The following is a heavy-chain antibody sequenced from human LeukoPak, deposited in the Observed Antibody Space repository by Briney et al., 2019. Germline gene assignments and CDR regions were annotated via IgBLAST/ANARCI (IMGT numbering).Heavy chain of an antibody. CDR1: GGSFSGYY. CDR3: ARGLYIVVVPAARNYYYMDV. J-gene: IGHJ6*03. CDR2: INHSGST. Sequence: SETLSLTCAVYGGSFSGYYWSWIRQPPGKGLEWMGEINHSGSTNYNPSLKSRVTISVDPSKTQFSLKLSSVTAADTAVYYCARGLYIVVVPAARNYYYMDVWDKGTTVTVSS. D-gene: IGHD2-2*01. V-gene: IGHV4-34*01.